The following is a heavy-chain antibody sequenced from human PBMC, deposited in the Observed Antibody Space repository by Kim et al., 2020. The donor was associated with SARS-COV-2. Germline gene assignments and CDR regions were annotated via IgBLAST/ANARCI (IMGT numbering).Heavy chain of an antibody. J-gene: IGHJ3*01. V-gene: IGHV3-23*01. Sequence: GGSLRLSCAASGFTISSYAVNWVRQAPGKGLEWVSGISGGVDATYYADSVKGRFTISRDNSKNTLFLEMNSLRVEDAALYYCAKDIDGTMGVNDAFDLWG. CDR3: AKDIDGTMGVNDAFDL. CDR2: ISGGVDAT. CDR1: GFTISSYA. D-gene: IGHD1-1*01.